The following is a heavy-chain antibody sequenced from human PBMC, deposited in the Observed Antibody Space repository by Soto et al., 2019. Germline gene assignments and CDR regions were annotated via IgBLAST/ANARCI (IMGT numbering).Heavy chain of an antibody. CDR3: ARENNGPVGSECLDV. CDR1: GYTFTSYY. J-gene: IGHJ6*02. D-gene: IGHD1-20*01. Sequence: ASAVKVSCKASGYTFTSYYMHWVRQAPGQGLEWMGIINPSGGSTSYAQKFQGRVTMTRDTSTSTVYMELSSLRSEDTAVYYCARENNGPVGSECLDVSSQGTSVTVSS. CDR2: INPSGGST. V-gene: IGHV1-46*01.